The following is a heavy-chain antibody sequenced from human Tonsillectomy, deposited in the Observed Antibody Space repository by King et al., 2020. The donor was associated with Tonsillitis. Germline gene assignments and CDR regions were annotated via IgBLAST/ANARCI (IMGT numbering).Heavy chain of an antibody. CDR2: IHYSGTT. D-gene: IGHD2-21*01. CDR1: GGSISGSY. CDR3: ARVWGLVEIYDAFDI. J-gene: IGHJ3*02. Sequence: QLQESGPGLVKPSETLSLTCSVSGGSISGSYWSWIRQPPGKGLEWIGYIHYSGTTNYNPSLKSRVTISVDTSKNKFSLKLSSVTAADTAVYYCARVWGLVEIYDAFDIWGQGTMVTVSS. V-gene: IGHV4-59*01.